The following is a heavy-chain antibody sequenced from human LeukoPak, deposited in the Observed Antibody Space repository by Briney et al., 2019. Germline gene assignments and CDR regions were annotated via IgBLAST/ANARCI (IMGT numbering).Heavy chain of an antibody. CDR2: ISSTSSYI. J-gene: IGHJ5*02. V-gene: IGHV3-21*01. CDR1: GFTLS. D-gene: IGHD6-13*01. Sequence: GGSLRLSCAASGFTLSWVRQAPGKGLEWVSSISSTSSYIHYADSVKGRFTISRDNPDNVVYLQMNSLRAEDTAVYYCARVAVAGPTGWFDPWGQGTLVTVSS. CDR3: ARVAVAGPTGWFDP.